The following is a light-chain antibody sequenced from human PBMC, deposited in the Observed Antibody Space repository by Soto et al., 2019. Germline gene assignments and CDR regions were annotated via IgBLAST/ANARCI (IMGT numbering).Light chain of an antibody. Sequence: EIVLTQSPGTLYLSPGERATLSCRASQSVSSSYLAWYQQKPGQAPRLLIYGASSRATGIPDRFSGSVSGTDFTLTIIRLEPEDFAVYSCQQYGSSPLTFGGGTKVEIK. V-gene: IGKV3-20*01. CDR1: QSVSSSY. CDR3: QQYGSSPLT. CDR2: GAS. J-gene: IGKJ4*01.